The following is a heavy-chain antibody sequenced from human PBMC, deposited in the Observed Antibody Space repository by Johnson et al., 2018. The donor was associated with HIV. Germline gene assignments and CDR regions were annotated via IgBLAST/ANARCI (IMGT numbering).Heavy chain of an antibody. J-gene: IGHJ3*02. CDR2: ISYDGSNK. Sequence: QVQLVESGGCVVQPGRSLRLSCAASGFTFSSYAMHWVRKDPGKGLEWVAVISYDGSNKYYADSVKGRFPISRDNSKNTVYLQMNSLRAEDTAVYYCARDYYDSSGYHHAFDIWGQGTMVTVSS. CDR3: ARDYYDSSGYHHAFDI. CDR1: GFTFSSYA. V-gene: IGHV3-30-3*01. D-gene: IGHD3-22*01.